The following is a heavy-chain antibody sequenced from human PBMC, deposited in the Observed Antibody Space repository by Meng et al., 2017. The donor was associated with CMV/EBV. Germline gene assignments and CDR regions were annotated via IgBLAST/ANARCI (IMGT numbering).Heavy chain of an antibody. D-gene: IGHD2-2*01. V-gene: IGHV3-30-3*01. CDR2: ISYDGSNK. J-gene: IGHJ5*02. CDR3: ARGPRAGGVVPLWGALWFDP. CDR1: GFTFSSYA. Sequence: GGSLRLSCAASGFTFSSYAMHWVRQAPGKGLEWVAVISYDGSNKYYADSVKGRFTISRDNSKNTLYLQMNSLRAEDTAVYYCARGPRAGGVVPLWGALWFDPWGQGTLVTVSS.